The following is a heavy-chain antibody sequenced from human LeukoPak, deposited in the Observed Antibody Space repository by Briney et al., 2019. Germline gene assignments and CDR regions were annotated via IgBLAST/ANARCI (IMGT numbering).Heavy chain of an antibody. Sequence: QPARSLRLSCAASGFTFSSYAMHWVRQAPGKGLEWVAVISYDGTNKYYADSVKGRFTISRDNSKNTLYLQMNSLRAEDTAVYYCARDRTRDGYNQGRVFDYWGQGTLVTVSS. CDR1: GFTFSSYA. CDR2: ISYDGTNK. V-gene: IGHV3-30-3*01. CDR3: ARDRTRDGYNQGRVFDY. D-gene: IGHD5-24*01. J-gene: IGHJ4*02.